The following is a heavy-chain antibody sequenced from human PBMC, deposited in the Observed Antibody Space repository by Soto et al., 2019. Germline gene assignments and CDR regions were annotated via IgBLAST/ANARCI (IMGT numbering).Heavy chain of an antibody. Sequence: GGSLRLSCAASGFTFSDYYMSWIRQAPGKGLEWVSYISSSGSTIYYADSVKGRFTISRDNAKNSLYLQMNSLRAEDTAVYYCARDQSPIAARPGPLDWFDPWGQGTLVTVSS. CDR1: GFTFSDYY. V-gene: IGHV3-11*01. D-gene: IGHD6-6*01. J-gene: IGHJ5*02. CDR3: ARDQSPIAARPGPLDWFDP. CDR2: ISSSGSTI.